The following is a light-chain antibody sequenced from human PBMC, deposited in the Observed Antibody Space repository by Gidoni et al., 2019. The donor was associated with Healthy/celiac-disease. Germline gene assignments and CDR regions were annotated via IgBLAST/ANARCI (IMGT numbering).Light chain of an antibody. CDR1: QTISSY. Sequence: DILMTQSPSSLSASVGDRITITCRASQTISSYLTWYQQKPGKAPKLLIYAASSLQSGVPSRFSGSGSGTDFTLTITSLQPEDFATYYCQQSYSTLWTFGQGTKVEIK. J-gene: IGKJ1*01. CDR3: QQSYSTLWT. CDR2: AAS. V-gene: IGKV1-39*01.